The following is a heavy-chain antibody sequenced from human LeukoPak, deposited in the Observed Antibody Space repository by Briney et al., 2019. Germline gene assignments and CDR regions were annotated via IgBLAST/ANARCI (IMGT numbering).Heavy chain of an antibody. J-gene: IGHJ4*02. CDR1: GFTFSYA. CDR2: ISGSGGST. Sequence: GGSLRLSCAASGFTFSYAMSWVRQAPGKGLEWVSAISGSGGSTYYADSVKGRFTVSRDNSKNTLYLQMNSLRAEDTAVYYCAKDSPAGEAAAGKYYWGQGTLVTVSS. V-gene: IGHV3-23*01. D-gene: IGHD6-13*01. CDR3: AKDSPAGEAAAGKYY.